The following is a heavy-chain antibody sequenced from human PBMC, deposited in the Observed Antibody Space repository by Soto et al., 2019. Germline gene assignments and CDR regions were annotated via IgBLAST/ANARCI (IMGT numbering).Heavy chain of an antibody. CDR3: ARGLTYFYSSDGYYRRSLDP. J-gene: IGHJ5*02. D-gene: IGHD3-3*01. Sequence: SETLSLTCPGSDISVSSSAWWSCFRETLEKGVDWIGEVYQAGRTGYNLSLNSRVANSVDKSKNQFSRSMTSVTAADKAVYFCARGLTYFYSSDGYYRRSLDPWGHGVLVTVSS. CDR2: VYQAGRT. V-gene: IGHV4-4*02. CDR1: DISVSSSAW.